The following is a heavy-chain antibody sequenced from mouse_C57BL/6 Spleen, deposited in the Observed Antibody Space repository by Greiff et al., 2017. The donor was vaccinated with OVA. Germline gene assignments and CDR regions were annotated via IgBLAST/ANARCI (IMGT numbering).Heavy chain of an antibody. CDR2: IYPGDGDT. CDR1: GYAFSSYW. J-gene: IGHJ2*01. Sequence: VKLMESGAELVKPGASVKISCKASGYAFSSYWMNWVKQRPGKGLEWIGQIYPGDGDTNYNGKFKGKATLTADKSSSTAYMQLSSLTSEDSAVYLCAKGDYYGSSFYYFDYWGQGTTLTVSS. D-gene: IGHD1-1*01. V-gene: IGHV1-80*01. CDR3: AKGDYYGSSFYYFDY.